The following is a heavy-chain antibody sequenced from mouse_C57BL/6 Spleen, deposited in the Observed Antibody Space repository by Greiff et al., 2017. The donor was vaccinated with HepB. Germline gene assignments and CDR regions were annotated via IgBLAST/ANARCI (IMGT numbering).Heavy chain of an antibody. J-gene: IGHJ2*01. D-gene: IGHD1-1*01. CDR1: GFTFTDYY. V-gene: IGHV7-3*01. Sequence: DVKLVESGGGLVQPGGSLSLSCAASGFTFTDYYMSWVRQPPGKALEWLGFIRNKANGYTTEYSASVKGRFTISRDNSQSILYLQMNALRAEDSATYYCARLLLLRPFDYWGQGTTLTVSS. CDR3: ARLLLLRPFDY. CDR2: IRNKANGYTT.